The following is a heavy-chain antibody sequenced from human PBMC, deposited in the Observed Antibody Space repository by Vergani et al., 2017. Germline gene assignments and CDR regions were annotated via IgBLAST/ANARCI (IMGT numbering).Heavy chain of an antibody. CDR1: GGSISSYY. V-gene: IGHV4-59*08. D-gene: IGHD3-22*01. CDR3: ARAPRSYYYDSSGYPDY. J-gene: IGHJ4*02. Sequence: QVQLQQWGAGLLKPSETLSLTCTVSGGSISSYYWSWIRQPPGKGLEWIGYIYYSGSTNYNPSLKSRVTISVDTSKNQFSLKLSSVTAADTAVYYCARAPRSYYYDSSGYPDYWGQGTLVTVSS. CDR2: IYYSGST.